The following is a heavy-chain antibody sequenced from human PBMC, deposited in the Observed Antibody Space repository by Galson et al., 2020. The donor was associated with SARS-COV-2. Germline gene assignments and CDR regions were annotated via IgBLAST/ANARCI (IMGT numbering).Heavy chain of an antibody. D-gene: IGHD3-9*01. V-gene: IGHV3-33*01. CDR2: IWYDGSNK. CDR1: GFTFSSYG. CDR3: ARQITDYDILTGFAEPYDYYYGMDV. J-gene: IGHJ6*02. Sequence: GESLKISCAASGFTFSSYGMHWVRQAPGKGLEWVAVIWYDGSNKYYADSVKGRFTISRDNSKNTLYLQMNSLRAEDTAVYYCARQITDYDILTGFAEPYDYYYGMDVWGQGTTVTVSS.